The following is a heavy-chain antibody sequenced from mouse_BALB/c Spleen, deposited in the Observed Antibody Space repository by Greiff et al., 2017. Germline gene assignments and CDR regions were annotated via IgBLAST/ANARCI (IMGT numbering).Heavy chain of an antibody. J-gene: IGHJ3*01. D-gene: IGHD2-14*01. CDR2: ISSGGST. V-gene: IGHV5-6-5*01. CDR3: ARDRYDGSPWFAY. CDR1: GFTFSSYA. Sequence: EVKLMESGGGLVKPGGSLKLSCAASGFTFSSYAMSWVRQTPEKRLEWVASISSGGSTYYPDSVKGRFTISRDNARNILYLQMSSLRSEDTAMYYCARDRYDGSPWFAYWGQGTLVTVSA.